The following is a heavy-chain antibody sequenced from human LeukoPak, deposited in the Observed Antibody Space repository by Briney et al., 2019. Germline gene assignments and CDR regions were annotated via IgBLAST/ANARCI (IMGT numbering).Heavy chain of an antibody. CDR1: GFTFSSYG. CDR2: IWYDGSNK. D-gene: IGHD3-9*01. V-gene: IGHV3-33*01. Sequence: GRSLRLSCAASGFTFSSYGMHWVRQAPGKGLEWVAVIWYDGSNKYYADSVKGRFTISRDNSKNTLYLQMNSLRAEGTAVYYCARDYDILTGYGHAFDIWGQGTMVTVSS. J-gene: IGHJ3*02. CDR3: ARDYDILTGYGHAFDI.